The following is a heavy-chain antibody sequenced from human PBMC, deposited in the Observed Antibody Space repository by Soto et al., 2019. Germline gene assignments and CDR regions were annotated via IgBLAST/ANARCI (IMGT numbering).Heavy chain of an antibody. V-gene: IGHV3-73*01. CDR1: GFTFSGSA. D-gene: IGHD3-22*01. Sequence: EVQLVESGGGLVQPGGSLKLSCAASGFTFSGSAMHWVRQASGKGLEWVGRIRSKANSYATAYAASVKGRFTISRDDSKNTAYLQMNSLKTEDTAVYYCTRHASYDSSGYYPGDDAFDIWGQGTMVTVSS. CDR3: TRHASYDSSGYYPGDDAFDI. CDR2: IRSKANSYAT. J-gene: IGHJ3*02.